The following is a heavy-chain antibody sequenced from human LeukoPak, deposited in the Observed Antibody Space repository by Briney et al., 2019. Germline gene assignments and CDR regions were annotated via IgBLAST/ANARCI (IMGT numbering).Heavy chain of an antibody. CDR1: GGAISNYY. V-gene: IGHV4-59*01. CDR2: IYYSGST. J-gene: IGHJ4*02. Sequence: PSETLSLTCTVSGGAISNYYWSWIRQPPGKGLEWIGYIYYSGSTNYNPSLKNRVTISLDTSKNQFSLKLNSVTAAHTAVYYCARSVDTSTVGDYWGQGTLVTVSS. CDR3: ARSVDTSTVGDY. D-gene: IGHD5-18*01.